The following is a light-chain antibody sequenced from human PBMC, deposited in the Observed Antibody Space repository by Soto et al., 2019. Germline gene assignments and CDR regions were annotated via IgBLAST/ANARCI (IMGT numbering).Light chain of an antibody. V-gene: IGKV3-20*01. CDR3: QQFGGSPPRFT. J-gene: IGKJ3*01. CDR2: GTS. Sequence: IGLTQSPGPLSLSPGERATLKCRASQTITSFYLAWYQQKPGQAPRLLIYGTSTRATGIPDRFSGSGSGTDFTLPIRKLEPEDFAVYYCQQFGGSPPRFTFGPGTKVEVK. CDR1: QTITSFY.